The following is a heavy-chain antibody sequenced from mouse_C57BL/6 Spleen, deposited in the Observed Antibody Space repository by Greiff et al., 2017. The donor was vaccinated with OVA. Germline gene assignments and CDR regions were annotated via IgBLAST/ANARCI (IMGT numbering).Heavy chain of an antibody. V-gene: IGHV1-52*01. CDR3: ARGSNDYAMDY. D-gene: IGHD2-5*01. CDR2: IDPSDSET. J-gene: IGHJ4*01. Sequence: QVQLQQPGAELVRPGSSVKLSCKASGYTFTSYWMHWVKQRPLQGLEWIGNIDPSDSETHYNQKFKDKATLTVDKSSSTAYMQLSSLTSEDSAVYYCARGSNDYAMDYWGQGTSVTVSS. CDR1: GYTFTSYW.